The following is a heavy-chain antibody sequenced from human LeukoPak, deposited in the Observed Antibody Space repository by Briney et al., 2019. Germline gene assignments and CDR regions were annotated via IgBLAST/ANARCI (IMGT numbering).Heavy chain of an antibody. CDR3: AKARYFDWLLYMH. CDR2: ISYDGSNK. V-gene: IGHV3-30-3*01. Sequence: GGSLRLSCAASGFTFSSYAMHWVRQAPGKGLEWVAVISYDGSNKYYADSVKGRFTISRDNSKNTLYLQMNSLRAEDTAVYYCAKARYFDWLLYMHWGQGTLVTVSS. D-gene: IGHD3-9*01. J-gene: IGHJ4*02. CDR1: GFTFSSYA.